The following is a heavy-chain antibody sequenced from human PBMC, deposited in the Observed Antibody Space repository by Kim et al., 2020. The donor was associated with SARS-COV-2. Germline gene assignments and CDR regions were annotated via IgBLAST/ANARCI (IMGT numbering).Heavy chain of an antibody. CDR3: ARDGAECRWYSYNDY. V-gene: IGHV3-7*01. CDR1: GFTLSSYW. J-gene: IGHJ4*01. D-gene: IGHD6-13*01. Sequence: GGSLRLSCAASGFTLSSYWMSWVRQAPGKGLEWVAFIKRDGSERYYVDSVKGRFTISRDNAKNSLYLQMNSLRAEDTAVDYCARDGAECRWYSYNDY. CDR2: IKRDGSER.